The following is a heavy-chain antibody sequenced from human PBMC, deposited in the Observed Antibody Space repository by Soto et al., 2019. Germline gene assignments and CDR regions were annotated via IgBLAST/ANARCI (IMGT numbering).Heavy chain of an antibody. V-gene: IGHV3-30-3*01. CDR3: GRETDFDFWSCSPPPSFGMDV. D-gene: IGHD3-3*01. CDR2: ISYDGSNR. CDR1: GFTFSSYA. J-gene: IGHJ6*02. Sequence: PGGSLRLSCAASGFTFSSYAMHWVRQAPGKGLEWVAVISYDGSNRYYADSVKGRFTISRDNSKNTLYLQMNSLRAEDTAVYYCGRETDFDFWSCSPPPSFGMDVWGQRTTVTVSS.